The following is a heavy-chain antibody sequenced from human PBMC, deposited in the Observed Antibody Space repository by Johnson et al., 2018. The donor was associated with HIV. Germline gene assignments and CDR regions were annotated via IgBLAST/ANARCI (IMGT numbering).Heavy chain of an antibody. CDR1: GFTFSSYW. CDR2: ISYDGSNK. Sequence: QVLLVESGGGLVQPGGSLRLSCAASGFTFSSYWMHWVRQAPGKGLVWVAVISYDGSNKYYADSVKGRFTISRDNSKNTLYLQMNSLRAEDTAVYYCARGGYCSGGRCYSIHAFDIWGQGTMVTVSS. J-gene: IGHJ3*02. V-gene: IGHV3-30*03. D-gene: IGHD2-15*01. CDR3: ARGGYCSGGRCYSIHAFDI.